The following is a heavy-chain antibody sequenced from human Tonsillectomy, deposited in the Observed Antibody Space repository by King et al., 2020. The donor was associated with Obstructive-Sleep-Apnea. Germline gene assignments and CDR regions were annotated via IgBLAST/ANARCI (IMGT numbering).Heavy chain of an antibody. CDR2: IYPCDSDT. V-gene: IGHV5-51*01. Sequence: QLVQSGAEVKKPGESLKISCKGSGYSFTSYWIGWVRHMPGKGLEGMCTIYPCDSDTRYSPSFYGQVTISADTSISTAYLQWSSLKASDTAMYHCARRPRGMVTPSRYFDYWGQGTLVTVSS. CDR3: ARRPRGMVTPSRYFDY. J-gene: IGHJ4*02. CDR1: GYSFTSYW. D-gene: IGHD4-23*01.